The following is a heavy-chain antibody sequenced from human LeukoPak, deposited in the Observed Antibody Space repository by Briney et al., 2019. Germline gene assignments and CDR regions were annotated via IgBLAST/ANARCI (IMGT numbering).Heavy chain of an antibody. CDR2: KNPNTDNT. CDR3: AREGLDS. V-gene: IGHV1-8*03. Sequence: GASVKVSCKASGYTFTSYDINWVRQATGQGREWMGWKNPNTDNTRYTQKLQGRLTITTDTSQNTANMDLNRLRSGDRAVYYCAREGLDSWGQGTLVTVSS. CDR1: GYTFTSYD. J-gene: IGHJ4*02.